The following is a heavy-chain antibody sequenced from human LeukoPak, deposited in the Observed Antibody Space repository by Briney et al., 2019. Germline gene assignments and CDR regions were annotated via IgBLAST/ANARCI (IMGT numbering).Heavy chain of an antibody. D-gene: IGHD2-15*01. CDR1: GFIFSSYA. CDR2: ISGSGDTT. Sequence: QPGGSLRLSCAASGFIFSSYAMSWVRQAPGGGLEWVSAISGSGDTTYHADSVKGRFTISRDNSENRLSLQMDSLRAEDTAVYFCAKDTTAWWYHRAYMDVWGKGTTVTVSS. CDR3: AKDTTAWWYHRAYMDV. V-gene: IGHV3-23*01. J-gene: IGHJ6*03.